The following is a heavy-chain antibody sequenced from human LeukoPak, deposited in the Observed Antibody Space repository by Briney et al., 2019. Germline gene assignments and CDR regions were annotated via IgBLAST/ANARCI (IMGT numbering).Heavy chain of an antibody. V-gene: IGHV4-4*07. CDR2: IYTSANT. CDR1: GASISGYY. Sequence: SETLSLTCTVSGASISGYYWSWIRQPAGKGLEWIGRIYTSANTNYSPSFKSRATISIDRSKNQFSLNLPSVTAADTPVYYCARDRIWNDAGHDPFDIWGQGTMVTVSS. CDR3: ARDRIWNDAGHDPFDI. J-gene: IGHJ3*02. D-gene: IGHD1-1*01.